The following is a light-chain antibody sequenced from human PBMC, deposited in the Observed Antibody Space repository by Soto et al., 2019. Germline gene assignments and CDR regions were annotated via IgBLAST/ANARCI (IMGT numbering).Light chain of an antibody. CDR3: QQSYSTPRD. CDR2: AAS. Sequence: IQLTQSPSSLSASVVDRVTITCLASQGISSYLAWYQQKPGKAPKLLIYAASTLQGGVPSRFSGSGSGTDFTLTINSLQPEDLATYYCQQSYSTPRDFGQGTKVDI. CDR1: QGISSY. J-gene: IGKJ1*01. V-gene: IGKV1-9*01.